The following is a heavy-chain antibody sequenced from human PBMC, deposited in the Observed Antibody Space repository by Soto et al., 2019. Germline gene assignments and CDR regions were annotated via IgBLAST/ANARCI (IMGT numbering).Heavy chain of an antibody. CDR1: GYTFTSYG. Sequence: GASVKVSCKASGYTFTSYGISWVLQAPGQGLEWMGWISAYNGNTNYAQKLQGRVTMTTDTSTSTAYMELRSLRSDDTAVYYCARGGYYDSSGYYSAFDIWGQGTMVTVSS. CDR3: ARGGYYDSSGYYSAFDI. V-gene: IGHV1-18*01. J-gene: IGHJ3*02. D-gene: IGHD3-22*01. CDR2: ISAYNGNT.